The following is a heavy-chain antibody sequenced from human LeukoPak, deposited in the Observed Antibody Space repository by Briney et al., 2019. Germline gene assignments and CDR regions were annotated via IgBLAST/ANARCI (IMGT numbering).Heavy chain of an antibody. CDR2: INPNSGGT. J-gene: IGHJ4*02. CDR1: GYTFTGYY. V-gene: IGHV1-2*02. CDR3: ARAALGVWFGEPLGGPTEY. Sequence: ASVKVSCKASGYTFTGYYIHWVRQAPGQGLEWMGWINPNSGGTYYAQSFQDRVTMTRDTSISTAYMELSRHRSDDTAVYYCARAALGVWFGEPLGGPTEYWGQGTLVTVSS. D-gene: IGHD3-10*01.